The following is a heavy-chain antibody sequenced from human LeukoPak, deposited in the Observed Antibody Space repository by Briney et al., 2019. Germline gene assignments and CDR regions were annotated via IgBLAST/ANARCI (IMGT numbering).Heavy chain of an antibody. J-gene: IGHJ3*02. D-gene: IGHD6-19*01. CDR1: GFTFSSYE. CDR2: ISSSGSTI. V-gene: IGHV3-48*03. CDR3: ARDPVPGIAVAGTRDDAFDI. Sequence: PGGSRRLSCAASGFTFSSYEMNWVRQAPGRGLEWVSYISSSGSTIYYADSVKGRFTISRDNAKNSLYLQMNSLRAEDTAVYYCARDPVPGIAVAGTRDDAFDIWGQGTMVTVSS.